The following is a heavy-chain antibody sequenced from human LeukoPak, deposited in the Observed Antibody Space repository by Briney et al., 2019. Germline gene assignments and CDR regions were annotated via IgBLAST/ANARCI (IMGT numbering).Heavy chain of an antibody. Sequence: PGGSLRLSCAASGFTLSSYGMSWVRQAPAKGLEWVSAISGSGGSTYYADSVKGRFTISRDNSKNTLYLQMNSLRAEDTAVYYCVKDRTLHYYYMDVWGKGTTVTVSS. D-gene: IGHD1-14*01. CDR3: VKDRTLHYYYMDV. CDR2: ISGSGGST. J-gene: IGHJ6*03. V-gene: IGHV3-23*01. CDR1: GFTLSSYG.